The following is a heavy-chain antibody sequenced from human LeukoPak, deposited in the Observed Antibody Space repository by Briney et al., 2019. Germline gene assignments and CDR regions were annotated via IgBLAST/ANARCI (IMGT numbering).Heavy chain of an antibody. J-gene: IGHJ6*02. D-gene: IGHD2-2*02. Sequence: SETLSLTCTVSGGSISSYYWSWIRQPPGKGVEWIGYIYYSGSTNYNPSLKSRVTISVDTSKNQFSLKLSSVTAADTAVYYCARAPHTARRHYYYYYGMDVRGQGTTVTVSS. CDR2: IYYSGST. V-gene: IGHV4-59*01. CDR3: ARAPHTARRHYYYYYGMDV. CDR1: GGSISSYY.